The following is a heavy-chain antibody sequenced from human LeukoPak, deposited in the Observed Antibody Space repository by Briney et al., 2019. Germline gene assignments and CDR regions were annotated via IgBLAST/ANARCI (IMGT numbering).Heavy chain of an antibody. CDR1: GGSISSYY. Sequence: TSETLSLTCTVSGGSISSYYWSWIRQPAGKGLEWIGRIYTSGSTNYNPSLKSRVTMSVDTSKNQFSLKLSSVTAADTAVYYCARGLATVTTSYYYYYMDVWGKGTTVTVSS. J-gene: IGHJ6*03. V-gene: IGHV4-4*07. CDR2: IYTSGST. D-gene: IGHD4-11*01. CDR3: ARGLATVTTSYYYYYMDV.